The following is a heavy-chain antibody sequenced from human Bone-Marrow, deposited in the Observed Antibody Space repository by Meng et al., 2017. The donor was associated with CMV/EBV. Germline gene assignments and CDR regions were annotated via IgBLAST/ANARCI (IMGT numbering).Heavy chain of an antibody. J-gene: IGHJ4*02. D-gene: IGHD1-26*01. CDR3: ARSGSYFHQFDY. CDR2: MNPNSGNT. V-gene: IGHV1-8*01. Sequence: ASVKVSCKASGYTFTSYDINWVRQATGQGLEWMGWMNPNSGNTGYAQKFQGRVTMTRNTSISTAYMELSSLRSEDTAVYYCARSGSYFHQFDYWGQGTLVTVSS. CDR1: GYTFTSYD.